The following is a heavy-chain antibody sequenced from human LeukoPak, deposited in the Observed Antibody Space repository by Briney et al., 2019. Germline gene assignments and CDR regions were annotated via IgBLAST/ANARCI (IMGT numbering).Heavy chain of an antibody. Sequence: PSETLSLTCTVSGGSISSSSYYWGWIRQPPGTGLEWIGSTYYSGSTYYNPSLKSRVTISVDTSKIQFSLKLSSVTAADTAVYYCARDIVVVVAANNWFDPWGQGTLVTVSS. J-gene: IGHJ5*02. V-gene: IGHV4-39*02. D-gene: IGHD2-15*01. CDR3: ARDIVVVVAANNWFDP. CDR2: TYYSGST. CDR1: GGSISSSSYY.